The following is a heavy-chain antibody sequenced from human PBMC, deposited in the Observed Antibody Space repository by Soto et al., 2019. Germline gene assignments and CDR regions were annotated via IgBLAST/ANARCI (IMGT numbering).Heavy chain of an antibody. V-gene: IGHV3-21*01. CDR3: ARDVPSDYDIVNGYDPGAFDI. CDR2: ISSSSSYI. D-gene: IGHD3-9*01. Sequence: GGSLRLSCAASGITFSSYRMNWVRQAPGKGLEWVSSISSSSSYIYYADSVKGRFTISRDNAKTSLYLQMNSLRAEGTAVYECARDVPSDYDIVNGYDPGAFDIWGQGTMVTVS. J-gene: IGHJ3*02. CDR1: GITFSSYR.